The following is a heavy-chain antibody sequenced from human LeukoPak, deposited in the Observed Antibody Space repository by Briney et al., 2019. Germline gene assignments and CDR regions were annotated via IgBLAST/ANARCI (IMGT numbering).Heavy chain of an antibody. V-gene: IGHV4-59*01. Sequence: PSETLSLTCTVSGGSISSYYWSWIRQPPGKGLEWIGYIYYCGSTNYNPSLKSRVTISVDTSKNQFSLKLSSVTAADTAVYYCARGVDSGSYYVDYWGQGTLVTVSS. D-gene: IGHD1-26*01. CDR1: GGSISSYY. CDR2: IYYCGST. J-gene: IGHJ4*02. CDR3: ARGVDSGSYYVDY.